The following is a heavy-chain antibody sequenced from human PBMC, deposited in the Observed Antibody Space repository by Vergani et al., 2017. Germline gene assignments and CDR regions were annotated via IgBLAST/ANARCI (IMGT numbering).Heavy chain of an antibody. J-gene: IGHJ5*01. D-gene: IGHD1-1*01. CDR1: GFSFNTYW. Sequence: EVQLVESGGGSVQSGGSLRLSCVASGFSFNTYWMHWVRQVPGKGLMWVARIDEYGNRATYGDFETGRFTISRDNAKNTVFLQMNNLRADDAGVYYCVRTKYFTGIACNTRFDSWGQGALVTVSS. CDR3: VRTKYFTGIACNTRFDS. V-gene: IGHV3-74*03. CDR2: IDEYGNRA.